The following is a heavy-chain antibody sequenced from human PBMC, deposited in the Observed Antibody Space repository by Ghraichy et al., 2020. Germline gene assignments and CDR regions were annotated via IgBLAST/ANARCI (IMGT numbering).Heavy chain of an antibody. V-gene: IGHV3-53*01. Sequence: GGSLRLSCAASGFTVSLNNMNWVRQAPGKGLEWVSVIYSGGGTAYADSVKGRFTISRDSYKNTLYLQLNRLRFEDTAVYYCATDQGLGAFDVWGQGTMVTVSS. D-gene: IGHD5/OR15-5a*01. CDR1: GFTVSLNN. CDR3: ATDQGLGAFDV. CDR2: IYSGGGT. J-gene: IGHJ3*01.